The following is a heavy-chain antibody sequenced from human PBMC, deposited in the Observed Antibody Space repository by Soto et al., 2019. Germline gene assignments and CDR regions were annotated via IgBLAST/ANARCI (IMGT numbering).Heavy chain of an antibody. CDR1: GYTFTSYG. CDR3: ARANVDATFGHYYYGMDV. CDR2: IVPIFGTP. V-gene: IGHV1-69*13. Sequence: SVKVSCKASGYTFTSYGISWVRQAPGQGLEWMGGIVPIFGTPNYAQKFQGRVTITADESTSTAYMELSGLRSEDTALYYCARANVDATFGHYYYGMDVWGQGTTVTVSS. D-gene: IGHD3-10*01. J-gene: IGHJ6*02.